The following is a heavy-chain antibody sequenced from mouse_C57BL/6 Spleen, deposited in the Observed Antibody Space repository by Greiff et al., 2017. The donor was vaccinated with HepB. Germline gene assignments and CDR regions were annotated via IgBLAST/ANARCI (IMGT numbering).Heavy chain of an antibody. CDR1: GYSFTDYN. CDR2: INPNYGTT. Sequence: EVQLQQSGPELVKPGASVKISCKASGYSFTDYNMNWVKQSNGKSLEWIGVINPNYGTTSYNQKFKGKATLTVDQSSSTAYMQLNSLTSEYSAVYSCARSHYFGSRYGWYFDVWGTGTTVTVSS. J-gene: IGHJ1*03. CDR3: ARSHYFGSRYGWYFDV. V-gene: IGHV1-39*01. D-gene: IGHD1-1*01.